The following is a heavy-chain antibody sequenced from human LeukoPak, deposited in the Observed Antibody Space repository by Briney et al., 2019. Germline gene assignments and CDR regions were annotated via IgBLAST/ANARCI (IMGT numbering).Heavy chain of an antibody. CDR2: IHAGGTT. CDR1: VFTVSTNY. J-gene: IGHJ4*02. D-gene: IGHD1-26*01. V-gene: IGHV3-66*02. CDR3: ARDLFGGTYLGVFDY. Sequence: GGSLRLSCSASVFTVSTNYMSWVRQAPGKGLEWVSIIHAGGTTYYADSVKGRFTISRDNSKNTLYLQMNNLRTEDTAVYYCARDLFGGTYLGVFDYWGQGTLVTVSS.